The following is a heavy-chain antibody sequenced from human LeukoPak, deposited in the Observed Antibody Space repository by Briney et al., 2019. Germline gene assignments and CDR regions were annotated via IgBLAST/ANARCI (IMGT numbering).Heavy chain of an antibody. D-gene: IGHD3-10*01. CDR2: IKQDGSEK. V-gene: IGHV3-7*01. Sequence: SGGSLRLSCAASGFTFSSYWMSWVRQAPGKGLEWVANIKQDGSEKYYVDSVKGRFTISRDNDKNSLYLQMNSLRAEDTAVYYCARVIGSGSYYHYYYYGMDDWGQGTTVTVSS. J-gene: IGHJ6*02. CDR1: GFTFSSYW. CDR3: ARVIGSGSYYHYYYYGMDD.